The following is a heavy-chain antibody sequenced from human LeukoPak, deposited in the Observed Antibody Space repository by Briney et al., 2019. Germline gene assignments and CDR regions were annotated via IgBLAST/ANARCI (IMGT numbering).Heavy chain of an antibody. CDR1: GGSISGSHYY. D-gene: IGHD3-22*01. V-gene: IGHV4-39*01. Sequence: PSETLSLTCTVSGGSISGSHYYWAWIRPPPGKGLEWIGMINYSGNRYYNPSLWSRVTISVDTSTNQFSLNLNSVTAADTAVYYCARGYDYWGQGTLVAVSS. CDR2: INYSGNR. CDR3: ARGYDY. J-gene: IGHJ4*02.